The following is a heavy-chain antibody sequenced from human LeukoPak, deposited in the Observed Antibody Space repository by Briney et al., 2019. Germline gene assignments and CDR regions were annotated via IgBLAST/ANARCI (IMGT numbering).Heavy chain of an antibody. J-gene: IGHJ4*02. CDR3: ARSYGSGNYFDY. CDR2: TYYRSRWYN. V-gene: IGHV6-1*01. CDR1: GDSVSSNSAA. D-gene: IGHD3-10*01. Sequence: SQTLSLTCAISGDSVSSNSAAWNRIRQSPSRGLEWLGRTYYRSRWYNDYAVSVKSRITINPDTSKNQFSLKLSSVTAADTAVYYCARSYGSGNYFDYWGQGTLVTVSS.